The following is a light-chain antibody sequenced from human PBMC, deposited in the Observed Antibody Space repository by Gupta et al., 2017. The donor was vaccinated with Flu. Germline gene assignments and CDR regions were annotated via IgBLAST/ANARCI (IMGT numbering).Light chain of an antibody. CDR2: LNSDGSH. J-gene: IGLJ1*01. Sequence: LSSGHSSYAIAWHQQQPEKGPRYLMKLNSDGSHSKGDGIPDRFSGSSSGAERYLTISSLQSEDEADYYCQTWGTGIHVFGTGTKVTVL. CDR1: SGHSSYA. CDR3: QTWGTGIHV. V-gene: IGLV4-69*01.